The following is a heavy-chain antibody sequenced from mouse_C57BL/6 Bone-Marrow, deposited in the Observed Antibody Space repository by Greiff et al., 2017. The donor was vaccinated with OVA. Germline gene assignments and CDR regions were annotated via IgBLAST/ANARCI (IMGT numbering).Heavy chain of an antibody. CDR2: IWRGGST. CDR1: GFSLTSYG. V-gene: IGHV2-5*01. Sequence: VQLQESGPGLVQPSQSLSITCTVSGFSLTSYGVHWVRQSPGKGLEWLGVIWRGGSTDYNAAFMSRLSITKDNSKSQVFFKMNSLQADDTAIYYCAKRDTVVARGAMDYWGQGTSVTVSS. J-gene: IGHJ4*01. D-gene: IGHD1-1*01. CDR3: AKRDTVVARGAMDY.